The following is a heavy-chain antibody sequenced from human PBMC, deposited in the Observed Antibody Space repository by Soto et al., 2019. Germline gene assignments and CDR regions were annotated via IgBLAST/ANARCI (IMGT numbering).Heavy chain of an antibody. CDR3: ARAGRPVLESAATPEYYYYSSMDV. CDR2: ITQDGSEK. J-gene: IGHJ6*02. D-gene: IGHD2-8*01. Sequence: PVGFRRLSCAASGFTFSSYWMSWVRQAPGKGLEWVANITQDGSEKYYVDSVKGRFTISRDNAKNSLYLQMNSLRAEDTAVYYCARAGRPVLESAATPEYYYYSSMDVWGQGTTVTVSS. V-gene: IGHV3-7*01. CDR1: GFTFSSYW.